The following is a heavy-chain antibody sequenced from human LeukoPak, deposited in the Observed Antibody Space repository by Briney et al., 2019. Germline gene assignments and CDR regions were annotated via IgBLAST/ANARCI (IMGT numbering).Heavy chain of an antibody. CDR3: ARGRNSVYYFNVVAPYYFDY. V-gene: IGHV1-2*06. Sequence: ASVKVSCKASGYTFTSYDINWVRQAPGQGREWMGRINPNSGGTNYAQKFQGRVTMTRDTPISTVYMELSRLRSDDTAVYYCARGRNSVYYFNVVAPYYFDYWGQGTLVTVSS. D-gene: IGHD3-22*01. CDR1: GYTFTSYD. J-gene: IGHJ4*02. CDR2: INPNSGGT.